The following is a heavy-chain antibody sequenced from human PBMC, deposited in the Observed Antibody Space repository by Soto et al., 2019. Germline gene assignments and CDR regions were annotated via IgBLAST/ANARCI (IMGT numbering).Heavy chain of an antibody. Sequence: QVQLVESGGGVVQPGRSLRLSCAASGFTFSHYAMHWVRQAPGKGLEWVALMSYDGSNEYYADSVKGRFTITRDNSKNPLYLQMNSLRAEDTAVYYCAKDGRHNFDYWGQGTLGTVSS. J-gene: IGHJ4*02. CDR1: GFTFSHYA. V-gene: IGHV3-30*18. CDR3: AKDGRHNFDY. CDR2: MSYDGSNE.